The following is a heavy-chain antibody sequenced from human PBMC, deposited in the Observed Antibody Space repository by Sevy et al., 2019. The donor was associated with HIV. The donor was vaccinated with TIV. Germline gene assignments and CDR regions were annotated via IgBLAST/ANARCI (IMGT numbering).Heavy chain of an antibody. CDR3: ARGGGNSEWGYYFDF. CDR1: GGSISSGTYY. D-gene: IGHD2-21*02. Sequence: SEILSLTCTVSGGSISSGTYYWGWIRQPPGKGLEWIGNIYYGGTSYYNPSLKSRVTISVDTSKNQFSLNLRSVTAADAAVNYCARGGGNSEWGYYFDFWGQGTLVTVSS. V-gene: IGHV4-39*01. J-gene: IGHJ4*02. CDR2: IYYGGTS.